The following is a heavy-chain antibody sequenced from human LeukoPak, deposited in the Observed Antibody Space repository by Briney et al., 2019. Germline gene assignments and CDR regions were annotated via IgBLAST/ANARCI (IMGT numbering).Heavy chain of an antibody. CDR3: ARVEAYYDSSGYFSNDY. CDR1: GYTFTGHY. J-gene: IGHJ4*02. CDR2: INPNSGGT. D-gene: IGHD3-22*01. Sequence: ASVKVSCKASGYTFTGHYMHWVRQAPGQGLEWMGRINPNSGGTNYAQKFQGGVTMTRDTSISTAYMELSRLRSDDTAVYYCARVEAYYDSSGYFSNDYWGQGTLVTVSS. V-gene: IGHV1-2*06.